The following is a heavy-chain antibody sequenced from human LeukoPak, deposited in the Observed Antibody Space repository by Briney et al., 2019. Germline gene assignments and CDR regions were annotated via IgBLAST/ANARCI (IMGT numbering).Heavy chain of an antibody. D-gene: IGHD1-26*01. J-gene: IGHJ4*02. CDR2: INPNSGGT. V-gene: IGHV1-2*04. CDR1: GYTFTGYY. Sequence: ASVKVSCKASGYTFTGYYMHWVRQAPGQGLEWMGWINPNSGGTNYAQKFQGWVTMTRDTSISTAYMELSRLRSDDTAVYYCARGLRIVGDSRVLGYWGQGTLVTVSS. CDR3: ARGLRIVGDSRVLGY.